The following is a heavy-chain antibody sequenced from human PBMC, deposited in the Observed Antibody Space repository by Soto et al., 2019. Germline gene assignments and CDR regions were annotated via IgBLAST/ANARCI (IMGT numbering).Heavy chain of an antibody. Sequence: SETLSLTCTVSGGSISSFYWSWIRQPPGKGLEWIGYIYYSGSTNYNPSLKSRVTISVDTSKNQFSLKLSSVTAADTAVYYCARRYGGAFDIWGQGTMVTVSS. CDR2: IYYSGST. V-gene: IGHV4-59*08. J-gene: IGHJ3*02. CDR3: ARRYGGAFDI. D-gene: IGHD1-20*01. CDR1: GGSISSFY.